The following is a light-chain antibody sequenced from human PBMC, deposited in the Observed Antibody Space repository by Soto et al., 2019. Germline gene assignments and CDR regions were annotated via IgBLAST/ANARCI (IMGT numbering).Light chain of an antibody. V-gene: IGLV2-14*01. CDR3: SSYTSSSTLV. CDR2: DVS. J-gene: IGLJ2*01. Sequence: QSALTQPASVSGSPGQSITISCTGTSSDVGGYNYVSWYQQHPGKAPKLMIYDVSNRPSGVSNRFSGSKSGNTASLTISGLQAEDEADYYCSSYTSSSTLVFGGGTKRTGL. CDR1: SSDVGGYNY.